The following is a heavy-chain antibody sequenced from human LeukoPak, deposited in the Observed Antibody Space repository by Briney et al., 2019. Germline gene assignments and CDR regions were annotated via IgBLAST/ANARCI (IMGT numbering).Heavy chain of an antibody. V-gene: IGHV1-18*01. J-gene: IGHJ4*02. Sequence: ASVKVSCKASGYTFTSYGISWVRQAPGQGLEWMGWISAYNGNTNYAQKLQGRVTMTTDTSTSTAYMELRSLRSDDTAVYYCARVNYDYVWGSYRYDFDYWGQGTLVTVSS. CDR3: ARVNYDYVWGSYRYDFDY. D-gene: IGHD3-16*02. CDR2: ISAYNGNT. CDR1: GYTFTSYG.